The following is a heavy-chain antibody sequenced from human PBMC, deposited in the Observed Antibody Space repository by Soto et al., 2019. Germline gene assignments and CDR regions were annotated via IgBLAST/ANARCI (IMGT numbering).Heavy chain of an antibody. CDR1: GFSLSTSGVG. CDR2: IYWDDDK. Sequence: QITLKESGPTLVKPTQTLTLTCTFSGFSLSTSGVGVAWIRQPPGKALEWLALIYWDDDKRYSPSLKSRLTIARDCSRXQVVLTMTNMDPVDTATYYCAHRRTYGSGSYSFGYWGQGTLVTVSS. CDR3: AHRRTYGSGSYSFGY. D-gene: IGHD3-10*01. J-gene: IGHJ4*02. V-gene: IGHV2-5*02.